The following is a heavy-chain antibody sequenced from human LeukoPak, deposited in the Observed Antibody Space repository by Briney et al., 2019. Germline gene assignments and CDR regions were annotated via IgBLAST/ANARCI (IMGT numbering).Heavy chain of an antibody. CDR3: TRGLRREQQLLRAFDD. CDR2: MNPNSGNT. Sequence: GASVKVSCKAPGYTVSSYDINWVRQATGQGLEWMGWMNPNSGNTGYAQKFQGRVSMTSNTSISTAYMELSSLRSEDTAVYYCTRGLRREQQLLRAFDDWGQGTLVTVSS. D-gene: IGHD6-13*01. J-gene: IGHJ4*02. CDR1: GYTVSSYD. V-gene: IGHV1-8*01.